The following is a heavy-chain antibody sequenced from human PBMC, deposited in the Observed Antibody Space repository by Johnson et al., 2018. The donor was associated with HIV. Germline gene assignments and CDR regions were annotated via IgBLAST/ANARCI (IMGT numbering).Heavy chain of an antibody. J-gene: IGHJ3*02. CDR2: SWNGGTT. D-gene: IGHD3-10*01. CDR1: GFTVSSNY. V-gene: IGHV3-66*02. Sequence: VQLVESGGGLVQPGGSLRLSCAASGFTVSSNYMSWVRQVPGKGLEWVAGISWNGGTTTYADSVKGRFTISRDNSKNTLYLQMNSLRAEDTAVYYCARGPLLWRAFDIWGQGTMVSVSS. CDR3: ARGPLLWRAFDI.